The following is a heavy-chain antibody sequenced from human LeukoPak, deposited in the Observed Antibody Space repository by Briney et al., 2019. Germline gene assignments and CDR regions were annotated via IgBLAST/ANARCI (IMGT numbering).Heavy chain of an antibody. D-gene: IGHD1-26*01. J-gene: IGHJ3*02. CDR2: STGTGYIT. CDR3: VKGVRMGVTSAFDI. CDR1: AFTFSNHA. Sequence: PGGSLRLSCAASAFTFSNHAMSCGRQGPGEGLGSVSGSTGTGYITYYAHSVKGPFSISRDNSKNTLYQQMNSLRAEDTAVYYCVKGVRMGVTSAFDIWGQGTMVTVSS. V-gene: IGHV3-23*01.